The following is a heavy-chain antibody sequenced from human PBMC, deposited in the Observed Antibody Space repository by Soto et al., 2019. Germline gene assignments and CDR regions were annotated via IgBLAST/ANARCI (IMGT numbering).Heavy chain of an antibody. Sequence: ALVKVSCKASGYTFTSYYMHWVRQAPGQGLEWMGIINPSGGSTSYAQKFQGRVTMTRDTSTSTVYMELSSLRSEDTAVYYCASEVATIGLFDYWGQGTLVTVSS. J-gene: IGHJ4*02. V-gene: IGHV1-46*03. CDR3: ASEVATIGLFDY. D-gene: IGHD5-12*01. CDR1: GYTFTSYY. CDR2: INPSGGST.